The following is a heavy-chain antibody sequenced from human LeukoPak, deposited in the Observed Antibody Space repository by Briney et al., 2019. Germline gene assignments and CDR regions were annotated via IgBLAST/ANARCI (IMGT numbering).Heavy chain of an antibody. Sequence: GGSLRLSCAASGFSFSSYAMSWVRQAPGKGLEWVSAISGSGGSTYYADSVKGRFTISRDNSKNTLYLQMNSLRAEDTAVYYCAKDEYSSSSPFDYWGQGTLVTVSS. CDR1: GFSFSSYA. CDR2: ISGSGGST. J-gene: IGHJ4*02. V-gene: IGHV3-23*01. D-gene: IGHD6-6*01. CDR3: AKDEYSSSSPFDY.